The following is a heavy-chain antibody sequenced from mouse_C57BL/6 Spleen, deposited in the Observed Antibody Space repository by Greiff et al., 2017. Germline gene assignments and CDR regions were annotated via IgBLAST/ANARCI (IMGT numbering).Heavy chain of an antibody. J-gene: IGHJ4*01. V-gene: IGHV14-4*01. CDR3: TSHYYSSSYDYAMDY. D-gene: IGHD1-1*01. CDR1: GFNIKDDY. CDR2: IDPENGDT. Sequence: VQLQQSGAELVRPGASVKLSCTASGFNIKDDYMHWVKQRPEQGLEWIGWIDPENGDTEYATKFQGKATITADTSSNTAYLQLSILTSEDTAVYYCTSHYYSSSYDYAMDYWGQGTSVTVSS.